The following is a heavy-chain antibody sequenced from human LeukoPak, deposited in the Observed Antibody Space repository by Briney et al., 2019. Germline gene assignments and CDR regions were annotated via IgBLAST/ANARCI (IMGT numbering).Heavy chain of an antibody. CDR3: ARDLSGVTGYTYGRGIDY. Sequence: GGSLRLSCAASGLTFRDYEMNWVRQAPGKGPEWLSYISSGGDTIHYADSVKGRFTISRDNAKSSLYLQMNSLRAEDTAVYYCARDLSGVTGYTYGRGIDYWGQGTLVTVSS. CDR2: ISSGGDTI. V-gene: IGHV3-48*03. CDR1: GLTFRDYE. J-gene: IGHJ4*02. D-gene: IGHD5-18*01.